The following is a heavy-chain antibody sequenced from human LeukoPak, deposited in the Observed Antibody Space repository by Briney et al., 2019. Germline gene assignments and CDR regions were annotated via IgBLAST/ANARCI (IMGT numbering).Heavy chain of an antibody. Sequence: GGSLRLSCAASGFTLSSYSMNCVRQAPGGGLEWVSDISNGGGNIYYADAVKGRFTISRDNAKNSVFLKMNALRAEDTAIYYCARDSYMFGSDYWGQGTLVTVSS. D-gene: IGHD3-10*02. J-gene: IGHJ4*02. V-gene: IGHV3-48*04. CDR3: ARDSYMFGSDY. CDR1: GFTLSSYS. CDR2: ISNGGGNI.